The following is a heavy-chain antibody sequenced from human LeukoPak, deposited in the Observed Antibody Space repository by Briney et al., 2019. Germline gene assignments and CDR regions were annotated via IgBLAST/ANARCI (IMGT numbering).Heavy chain of an antibody. CDR1: GFTFRSYT. CDR3: AKVRAFTTSFPREFDY. J-gene: IGHJ4*02. CDR2: IRGSGGST. D-gene: IGHD2-2*01. Sequence: GGSLRVSCAASGFTFRSYTMNGVRQAPGKGLEGVSGIRGSGGSTYYADYVKGRFTLSRDNSKNTLYLQMNSLRAGDTALYYCAKVRAFTTSFPREFDYWGQGTLVPVSS. V-gene: IGHV3-23*01.